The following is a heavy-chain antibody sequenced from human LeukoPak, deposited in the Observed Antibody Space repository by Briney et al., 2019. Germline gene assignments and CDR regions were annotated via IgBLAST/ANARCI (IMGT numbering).Heavy chain of an antibody. D-gene: IGHD7-27*01. CDR2: ISVAGTGI. J-gene: IGHJ4*02. Sequence: LTGGSLRLSCAASGFTFRNYAMHWVRQAPGKGLEWVSAISVAGTGIHYADAVMGRFTISRDNSKNTVYLQMNTLKAEDTAIYYCTKDSGNWGRHYDYWGQGTLVTVSS. V-gene: IGHV3-23*01. CDR3: TKDSGNWGRHYDY. CDR1: GFTFRNYA.